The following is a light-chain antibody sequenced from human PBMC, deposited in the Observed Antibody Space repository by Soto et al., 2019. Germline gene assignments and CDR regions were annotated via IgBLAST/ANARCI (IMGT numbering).Light chain of an antibody. Sequence: QSVLTQPPSVSGAPGQRVTISCTGSSSNIGAGYDVHWYQQLPGTAPKLLIYGNSNRPSGVPDRLSGSKSGTSASLAITGLQAEDEADYYCQSYDSSLSGSRVFGTGPKVTVL. CDR2: GNS. CDR1: SSNIGAGYD. J-gene: IGLJ1*01. CDR3: QSYDSSLSGSRV. V-gene: IGLV1-40*01.